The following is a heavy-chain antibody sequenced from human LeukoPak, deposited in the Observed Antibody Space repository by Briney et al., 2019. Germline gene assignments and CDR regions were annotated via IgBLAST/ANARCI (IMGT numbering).Heavy chain of an antibody. Sequence: PSETLSLTCSVSGGSISNYYWNWIRQPPGKGLEWIGTLYNSGSTTYNPSLKSRITISVDTSKNQFSLKLASVTAADTAVYYCARRVHSSSWSSYFDYWGQETLVTVSS. D-gene: IGHD6-13*01. V-gene: IGHV4-59*01. CDR1: GGSISNYY. J-gene: IGHJ4*02. CDR2: LYNSGST. CDR3: ARRVHSSSWSSYFDY.